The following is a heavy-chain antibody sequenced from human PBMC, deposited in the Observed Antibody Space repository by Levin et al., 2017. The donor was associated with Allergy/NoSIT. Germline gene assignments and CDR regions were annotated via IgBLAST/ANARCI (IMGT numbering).Heavy chain of an antibody. CDR2: IFWDGDK. CDR3: ARKTDWAHVDS. CDR1: GFSLTTSGLA. D-gene: IGHD3-9*01. V-gene: IGHV2-5*02. J-gene: IGHJ4*02. Sequence: SGPTLVKPTQTLTLTCSFSGFSLTTSGLAVGWVRQPPGEALEWLGFIFWDGDKRYRPSLKNRLTISMDTSKNQVFLTMTNVHPVDTGTYFCARKTDWAHVDSWGPGTVVTVSS.